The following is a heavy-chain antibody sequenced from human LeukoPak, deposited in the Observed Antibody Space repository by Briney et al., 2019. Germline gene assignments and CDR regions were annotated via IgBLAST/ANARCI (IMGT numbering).Heavy chain of an antibody. CDR1: GYTFTSYG. D-gene: IGHD3-10*01. Sequence: ASVKVSVKASGYTFTSYGISWVRQAPGQGLEWMGWISAYNGNTNYAQKLQGRVTMTTDTSTSTAYMELRSLRSDDTAVYYCAREVLVRGTDYFDYWGQGTLVTVSS. CDR3: AREVLVRGTDYFDY. J-gene: IGHJ4*02. V-gene: IGHV1-18*01. CDR2: ISAYNGNT.